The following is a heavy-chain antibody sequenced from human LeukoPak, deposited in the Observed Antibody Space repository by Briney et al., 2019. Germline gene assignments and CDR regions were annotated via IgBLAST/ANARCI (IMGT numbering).Heavy chain of an antibody. Sequence: ASVKVSCKASGYTFTSYYMHWVRQAPGQGLEWMGWINPNSGGTNYAQKFQGRVTMTRDTSISTAYMELSRLRSDDTAVYYCARAPKPYYDILPGYYKGHFDYWGQGTLVTVSS. D-gene: IGHD3-9*01. CDR3: ARAPKPYYDILPGYYKGHFDY. J-gene: IGHJ4*02. CDR2: INPNSGGT. CDR1: GYTFTSYY. V-gene: IGHV1-2*02.